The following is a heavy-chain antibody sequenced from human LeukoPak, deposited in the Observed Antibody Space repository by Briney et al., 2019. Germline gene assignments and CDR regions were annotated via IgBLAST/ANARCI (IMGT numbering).Heavy chain of an antibody. V-gene: IGHV3-21*01. CDR2: INPTSTSI. J-gene: IGHJ4*02. CDR1: GFTFSDFS. CDR3: VRLRRNSDSSDDYYYYNS. Sequence: GGSLRLSCAASGFTFSDFSINWVRQAPGKGLEWVSSINPTSTSIYYADAVRGRFTISRDNAKSSLYLQMNGLRAEDTAVYYCVRLRRNSDSSDDYYYYNSWGQGTLVTVSS. D-gene: IGHD3-22*01.